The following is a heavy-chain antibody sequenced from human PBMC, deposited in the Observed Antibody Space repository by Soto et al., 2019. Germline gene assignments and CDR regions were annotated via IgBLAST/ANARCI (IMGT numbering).Heavy chain of an antibody. CDR3: ARVSCSSTGCYRVGWAARRDEYFQH. J-gene: IGHJ1*01. V-gene: IGHV4-34*01. CDR2: INHSGST. D-gene: IGHD2-2*01. CDR1: GGSFSGYY. Sequence: QVQLQQWGAGLLKPSETLSLTCAVYGGSFSGYYWSWIRQPPGKGLEWIGEINHSGSTNYNPSLKSRFTISVDTCKNLFVLKLSSVTAADTAVYYCARVSCSSTGCYRVGWAARRDEYFQHWGQGTLVTVSS.